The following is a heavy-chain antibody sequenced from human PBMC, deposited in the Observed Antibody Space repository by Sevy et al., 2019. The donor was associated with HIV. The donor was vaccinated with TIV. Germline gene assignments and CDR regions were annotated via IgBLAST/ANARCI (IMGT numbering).Heavy chain of an antibody. V-gene: IGHV3-23*01. CDR2: LSFGCGKL. CDR3: AREGCTRPHDY. J-gene: IGHJ4*02. CDR1: GFAFYDYS. D-gene: IGHD2-8*01. Sequence: GGSLRLSCAASGFAFYDYSMSWIRQAPGKGLEWVATLSFGCGKLNYADSVKGRFTISGDNSKNSFYLQMDNLGVEDTALYYCAREGCTRPHDYWGQGTRVTVSS.